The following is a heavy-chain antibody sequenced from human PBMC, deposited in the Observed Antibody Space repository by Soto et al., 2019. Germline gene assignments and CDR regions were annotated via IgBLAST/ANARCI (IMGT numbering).Heavy chain of an antibody. D-gene: IGHD3-10*01. CDR1: AGTFSSYV. J-gene: IGHJ6*02. Sequence: QVQLVQSGAEVKKPGSSVKVSCKASAGTFSSYVISWVRQAPGQGLEWMGGVIPMLGTANYAQKFQDRVTITADESTRTAYMELSSLTTEDTAMYYCGRVGYYGSGSFTIYGVDAWGQGTTVTVSS. CDR3: GRVGYYGSGSFTIYGVDA. V-gene: IGHV1-69*11. CDR2: VIPMLGTA.